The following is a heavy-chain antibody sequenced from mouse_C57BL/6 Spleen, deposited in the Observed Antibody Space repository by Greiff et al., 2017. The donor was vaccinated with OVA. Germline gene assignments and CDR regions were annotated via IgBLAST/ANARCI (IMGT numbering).Heavy chain of an antibody. V-gene: IGHV7-3*01. J-gene: IGHJ1*03. CDR3: ARHYYGSSCWYFDD. CDR1: GFTFTGYY. D-gene: IGHD1-1*01. Sequence: EVQGVESGGGLVQPGGSLSLSCAASGFTFTGYYMSWVRQPPGKALEWLGSIRHEANGSTTEYSASVKGRFTISRDNSKSILYLQMNGLRAEDSATYYCARHYYGSSCWYFDDWGTGTTVTVSS. CDR2: IRHEANGSTT.